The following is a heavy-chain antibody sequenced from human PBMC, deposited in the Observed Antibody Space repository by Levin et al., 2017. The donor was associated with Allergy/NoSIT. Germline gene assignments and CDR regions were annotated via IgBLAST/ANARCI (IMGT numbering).Heavy chain of an antibody. Sequence: GESLKISCAASGFTFSNYAIHWVRQAPGKGLEWVAVISYDGTNKDYADSVKGRFTISRDNSKNTLYLQMNSVRAEDSALYYCTRDGDYSTTRNRGYFDYWGQGTLVTVSS. CDR2: ISYDGTNK. D-gene: IGHD6-13*01. CDR1: GFTFSNYA. V-gene: IGHV3-30-3*01. CDR3: TRDGDYSTTRNRGYFDY. J-gene: IGHJ4*02.